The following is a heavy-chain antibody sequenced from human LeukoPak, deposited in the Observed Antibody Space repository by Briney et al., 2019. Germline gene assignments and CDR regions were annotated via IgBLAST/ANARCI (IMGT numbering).Heavy chain of an antibody. V-gene: IGHV1-2*02. J-gene: IGHJ6*02. CDR2: INPNSGDT. CDR1: GYTFTGYY. CDR3: ARSDDFWSGYYYGMDV. D-gene: IGHD3-3*01. Sequence: ASVTVSCKASGYTFTGYYMHWVRQAPGQGLEWMGWINPNSGDTNYVQNFQGRVTMTRDTSISTAYMELSTLRSDDTAVYYCARSDDFWSGYYYGMDVWGQGTTVTVSS.